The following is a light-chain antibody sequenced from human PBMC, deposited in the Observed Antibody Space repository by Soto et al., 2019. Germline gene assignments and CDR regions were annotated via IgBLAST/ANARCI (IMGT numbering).Light chain of an antibody. CDR3: QQYGSSPPYT. CDR1: QSVSSSY. V-gene: IGKV3-20*01. CDR2: GAS. Sequence: EIVLTQSPGTLSLSPGERATLSCRASQSVSSSYLAWYQQKPGQAPRLLIYGASSSATGTTDRFSGSGSGTDFALTISRLEPEDFAVYYCQQYGSSPPYTFGQGTKLEIK. J-gene: IGKJ2*01.